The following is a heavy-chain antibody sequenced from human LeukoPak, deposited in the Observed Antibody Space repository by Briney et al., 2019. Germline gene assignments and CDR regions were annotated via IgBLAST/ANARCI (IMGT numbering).Heavy chain of an antibody. CDR2: FDPEDGET. V-gene: IGHV1-24*01. D-gene: IGHD2-2*01. CDR1: GYTLTELS. CDR3: ATSYYIVVVPAADPGLYYGMDV. J-gene: IGHJ6*02. Sequence: ASVKVSCKVSGYTLTELSMHWVRQAPGKGLEWMGGFDPEDGETIYAQKFQGRVTMTEDTSTDTAYMELSSLRSEDTAVYYCATSYYIVVVPAADPGLYYGMDVWGQGTTVTVSS.